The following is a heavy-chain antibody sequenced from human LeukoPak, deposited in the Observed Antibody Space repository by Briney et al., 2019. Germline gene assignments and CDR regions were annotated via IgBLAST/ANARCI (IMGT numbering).Heavy chain of an antibody. V-gene: IGHV3-11*06. CDR3: ARFARKLTGDDL. J-gene: IGHJ5*02. D-gene: IGHD7-27*01. Sequence: GSLRLSCSASGFTFSDYYMSWIRQAPGKGLEWASYISSSSTYTNYTGSVKRRFTISRDNAKDSLYLQMNSLRAEDTAVYYGARFARKLTGDDLWGQGTLVTVSS. CDR2: ISSSSTYT. CDR1: GFTFSDYY.